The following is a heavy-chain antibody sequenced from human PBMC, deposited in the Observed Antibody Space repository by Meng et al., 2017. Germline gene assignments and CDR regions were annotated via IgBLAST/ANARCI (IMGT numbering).Heavy chain of an antibody. CDR1: GGSISSYY. J-gene: IGHJ4*02. CDR2: IYTSGST. D-gene: IGHD3-22*01. Sequence: SETLSLTCTVSGGSISSYYWSWIRQPPGKGLEWIGRIYTSGSTNYNPSLKSRVTMSVDTSKNQFSLKLSSVTAADTAVYYCARDPGYYDSSGYYYGFDYWGQGTLVTVSS. V-gene: IGHV4-4*07. CDR3: ARDPGYYDSSGYYYGFDY.